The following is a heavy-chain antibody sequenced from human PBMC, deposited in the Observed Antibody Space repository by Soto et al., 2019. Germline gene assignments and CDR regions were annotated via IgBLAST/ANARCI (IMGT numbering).Heavy chain of an antibody. D-gene: IGHD3-3*02. CDR2: ISGSGGST. Sequence: GGVLRNFLGGSGVTLRQFDHRLGRPGPGKGLEWVSAISGSGGSTYYADSVKGRFTISRDNSKNTLYLQMNSLRAEDTAVYYCAKRSAPDGPLAPFDYWGQGTLVTVSS. V-gene: IGHV3-23*01. J-gene: IGHJ4*02. CDR1: GVTLRQFD. CDR3: AKRSAPDGPLAPFDY.